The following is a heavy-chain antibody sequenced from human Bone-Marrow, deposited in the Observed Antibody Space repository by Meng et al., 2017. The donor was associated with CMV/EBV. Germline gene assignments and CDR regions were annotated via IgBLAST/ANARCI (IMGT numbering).Heavy chain of an antibody. Sequence: GGSLRLSCAASGFTFSSYSMNWVRQAPGKGLEWVSYISSSSSTIYYADSVKGRFTISRDNAKNSLYLQMNSLRAEDTAVYYCARFYYDFWSGYNHCYYGMDVWGQGTTVTVSS. V-gene: IGHV3-48*04. CDR2: ISSSSSTI. CDR3: ARFYYDFWSGYNHCYYGMDV. J-gene: IGHJ6*02. CDR1: GFTFSSYS. D-gene: IGHD3-3*01.